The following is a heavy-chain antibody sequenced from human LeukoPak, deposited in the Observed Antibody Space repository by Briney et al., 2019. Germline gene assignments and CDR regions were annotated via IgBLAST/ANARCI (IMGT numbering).Heavy chain of an antibody. CDR1: GFTFSSYW. V-gene: IGHV3-7*01. Sequence: PGGSLRLSCAASGFTFSSYWISWVRQAPGKGLEWVANIKQDGSEKHYVDSVKGRFTISRDNAKNSLYLQMNSLRAEDTAVYYCASENYGDFDYWGQGTLVTVSS. D-gene: IGHD4-17*01. CDR2: IKQDGSEK. J-gene: IGHJ4*02. CDR3: ASENYGDFDY.